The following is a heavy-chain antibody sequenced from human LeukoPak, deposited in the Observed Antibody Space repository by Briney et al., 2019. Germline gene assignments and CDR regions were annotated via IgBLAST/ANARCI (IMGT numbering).Heavy chain of an antibody. J-gene: IGHJ4*02. CDR3: AREASRSGSYYFDY. CDR1: GGSISSGDYY. CDR2: IHYSGST. V-gene: IGHV4-30-4*01. Sequence: SETLSLTCSVSGGSISSGDYYWSWIRQPPGKGLEWIGYIHYSGSTYYNPSLKSRFTISVDTSKNQFSLKLSSVTAADTAVYYCAREASRSGSYYFDYWGQGTLVTVSS. D-gene: IGHD3-10*01.